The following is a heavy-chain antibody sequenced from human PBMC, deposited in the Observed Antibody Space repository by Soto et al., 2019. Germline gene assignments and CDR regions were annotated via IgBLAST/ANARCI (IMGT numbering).Heavy chain of an antibody. CDR3: ARDLVTTETDYYYGMDV. D-gene: IGHD4-17*01. V-gene: IGHV3-30-3*01. J-gene: IGHJ6*02. CDR1: GFTFSSYA. CDR2: ISYDGSNK. Sequence: PGGSLRLSCAASGFTFSSYAMHWVRQAPGKGLEWVAVISYDGSNKYYADSVKGRFTISRDNSKNTLYLQMNSLRAEDTAVYYCARDLVTTETDYYYGMDVWGQGTTVTVSS.